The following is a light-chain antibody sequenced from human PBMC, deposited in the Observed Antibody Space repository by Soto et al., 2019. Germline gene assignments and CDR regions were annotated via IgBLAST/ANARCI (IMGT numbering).Light chain of an antibody. V-gene: IGKV1-5*03. J-gene: IGKJ1*01. CDR1: QSVSIW. CDR2: KSS. CDR3: QQFNTSPWT. Sequence: DIQMTQSPSTLSASEGDRVTISCRASQSVSIWLAWYQQKPGRAPKLLIYKSSILESGVPSRFSGSGSGTEFTLTISSLQPDDCATYYCQQFNTSPWTFGQGTKVDIK.